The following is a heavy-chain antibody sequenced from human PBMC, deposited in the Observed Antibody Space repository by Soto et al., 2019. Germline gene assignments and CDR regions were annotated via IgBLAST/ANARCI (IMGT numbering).Heavy chain of an antibody. Sequence: ASVKVSCKACGYSFTSLDINWVRQTAGQGLEWMGWVQPSTGRTGYAQKFQGRVTMTRDTSINTAYMELTTLTSDDTAFYYCARGVSAGVDYWGQGTLVTVSS. J-gene: IGHJ4*02. D-gene: IGHD1-26*01. CDR3: ARGVSAGVDY. CDR2: VQPSTGRT. V-gene: IGHV1-8*01. CDR1: GYSFTSLD.